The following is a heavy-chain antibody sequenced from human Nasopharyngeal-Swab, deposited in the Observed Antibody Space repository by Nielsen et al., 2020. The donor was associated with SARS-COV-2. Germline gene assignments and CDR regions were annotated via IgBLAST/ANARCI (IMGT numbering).Heavy chain of an antibody. D-gene: IGHD3-9*01. V-gene: IGHV1-8*01. J-gene: IGHJ5*02. CDR3: ARGNFDWLLFRWFDP. CDR1: GYTFTSYD. CDR2: MNPNSGNT. Sequence: ASVKVSCKASGYTFTSYDINWVRQATGQGLEWMGWMNPNSGNTGYAQKFQGRVTMTRNTSISTAYMELSSLRSEDTAVYYCARGNFDWLLFRWFDPWGQGTLVTVSS.